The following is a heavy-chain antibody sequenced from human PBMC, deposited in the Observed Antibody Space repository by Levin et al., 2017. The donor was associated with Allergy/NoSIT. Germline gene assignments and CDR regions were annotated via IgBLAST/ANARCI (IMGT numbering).Heavy chain of an antibody. CDR3: ARVLSLGGEKLHSYYYYGMDV. CDR2: IYYSGSA. CDR1: GGSISGYY. D-gene: IGHD3-10*01. V-gene: IGHV4-59*01. J-gene: IGHJ6*02. Sequence: SETLSLTCTVSGGSISGYYWNWIRQPPGKGLEWIGYIYYSGSAKYNPSLKSRVTMSVDTSKNQFSLTLSSVTAADTAMYYCARVLSLGGEKLHSYYYYGMDVWGQGTTVTVSS.